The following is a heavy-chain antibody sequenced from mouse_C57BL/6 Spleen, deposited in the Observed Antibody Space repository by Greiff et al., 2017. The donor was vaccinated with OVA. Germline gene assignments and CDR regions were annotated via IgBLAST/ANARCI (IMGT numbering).Heavy chain of an antibody. CDR2: IDPSDSYT. CDR1: GYTFTSYW. J-gene: IGHJ4*01. Sequence: QVQLQQPGAELVKPGASVKLSCKASGYTFTSYWMQWVKQRPGQGLEWIGEIDPSDSYTNYNQKLKGKATLTVDTSSSTAYMQLSSLTSEDSAVYYCARRTPGYAMDYWGQGTSVTVSS. V-gene: IGHV1-50*01. CDR3: ARRTPGYAMDY.